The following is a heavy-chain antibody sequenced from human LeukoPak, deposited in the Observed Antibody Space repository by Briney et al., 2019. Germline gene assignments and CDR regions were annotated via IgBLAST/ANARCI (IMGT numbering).Heavy chain of an antibody. CDR1: GFTFGNYA. V-gene: IGHV3-49*04. CDR2: IRSKAYGGTT. Sequence: PGRSLRLSCTTSGFTFGNYAMSWVRQAPGKGLEWVGFIRSKAYGGTTEYAASVKGRFTISRDDSKSIAYLQMNSLKNEDTAVYYCTRDRLYSSSWAPLKTTWYYGMDVWGQGTTVTVSS. CDR3: TRDRLYSSSWAPLKTTWYYGMDV. J-gene: IGHJ6*02. D-gene: IGHD6-13*01.